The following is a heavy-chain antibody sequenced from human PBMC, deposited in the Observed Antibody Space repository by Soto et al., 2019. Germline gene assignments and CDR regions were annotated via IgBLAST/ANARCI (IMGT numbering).Heavy chain of an antibody. CDR3: ARTSSSWYFPYYYYMDV. V-gene: IGHV4-39*01. Sequence: SETLSLTCTGSGGSISSSSYYWGWIRQPPGKGLEWIGSIYYSGSTYYNPSLKSRVTISVDTSKNQFSLKLSSVTAADTAVYYCARTSSSWYFPYYYYMDVWGKGTTVTVSS. CDR1: GGSISSSSYY. D-gene: IGHD6-13*01. CDR2: IYYSGST. J-gene: IGHJ6*03.